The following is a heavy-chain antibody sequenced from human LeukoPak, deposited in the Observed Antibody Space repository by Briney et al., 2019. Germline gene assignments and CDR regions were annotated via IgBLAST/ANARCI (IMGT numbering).Heavy chain of an antibody. Sequence: HPGGSLRLSCAASGFTFSSYSMNRVRQAPGKGLGWVSYISSGRPLIYYAESVKGRFTVSRDGAKSSLYLQMNSLRAEDSAVYYCARDGNRDGDMDVWGKGTTVTVSS. D-gene: IGHD1-1*01. J-gene: IGHJ6*03. V-gene: IGHV3-48*01. CDR3: ARDGNRDGDMDV. CDR1: GFTFSSYS. CDR2: ISSGRPLI.